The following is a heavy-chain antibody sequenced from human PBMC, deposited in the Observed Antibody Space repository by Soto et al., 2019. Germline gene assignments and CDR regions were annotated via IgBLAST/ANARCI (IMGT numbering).Heavy chain of an antibody. CDR3: ARVNRWLQSPFDY. D-gene: IGHD5-12*01. J-gene: IGHJ4*02. Sequence: ESGGGLVQPGGSLRLSCAASGFTVSTYEMTWVRQAPGKGLEWVSYISISGTTIYYADSVKGRFTISRDNDKNSLFLQMNSLRAEDTAIYDCARVNRWLQSPFDYWGQGTLVTVSS. CDR1: GFTVSTYE. CDR2: ISISGTTI. V-gene: IGHV3-48*03.